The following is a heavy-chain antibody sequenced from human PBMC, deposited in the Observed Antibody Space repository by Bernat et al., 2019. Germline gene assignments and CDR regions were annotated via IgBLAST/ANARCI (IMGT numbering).Heavy chain of an antibody. D-gene: IGHD2-21*02. CDR1: GGSISSSSYY. J-gene: IGHJ3*02. CDR2: IYYSGST. CDR3: ASLPRYCGGDCYRGDAFDI. Sequence: QLQLQESGPGLVKPSETLSLTCTVSGGSISSSSYYWGWIRQPPGKGLEWIGSIYYSGSTYYNPSLKSRVTISVDTSKNQVSLKLSSVTAADTAVYYCASLPRYCGGDCYRGDAFDIWGQGTMVTVSS. V-gene: IGHV4-39*01.